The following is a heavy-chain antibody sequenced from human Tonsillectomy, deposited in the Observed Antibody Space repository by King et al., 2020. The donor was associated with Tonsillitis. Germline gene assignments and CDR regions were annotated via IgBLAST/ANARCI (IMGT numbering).Heavy chain of an antibody. D-gene: IGHD6-19*01. V-gene: IGHV3-30*18. CDR1: GFTFSNYG. J-gene: IGHJ4*02. CDR3: AKVRAVADDCFDY. CDR2: VSSDGSNK. Sequence: VQLVESGGGVVQPGRSLRLSCAASGFTFSNYGMHWVRQAPSKGLEWVALVSSDGSNKYYADSVKGRFTIYRDNSKNTLYLQMNSLRGEDTAVYYCAKVRAVADDCFDYWGQGTLVTVSS.